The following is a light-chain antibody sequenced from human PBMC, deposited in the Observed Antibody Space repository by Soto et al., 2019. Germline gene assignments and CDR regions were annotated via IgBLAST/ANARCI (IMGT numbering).Light chain of an antibody. CDR3: QSYDSSLTVWV. CDR1: SSNIGAGYD. J-gene: IGLJ3*02. Sequence: QSVLTQPPSVSGAPGQRVTISCTGSSSNIGAGYDVHWYQQLPGTAPKLLIYGNSNRPSGVPDRFSGSKSGTSASLAITRLQAEDEADYYCQSYDSSLTVWVFGGGTKRTVL. V-gene: IGLV1-40*01. CDR2: GNS.